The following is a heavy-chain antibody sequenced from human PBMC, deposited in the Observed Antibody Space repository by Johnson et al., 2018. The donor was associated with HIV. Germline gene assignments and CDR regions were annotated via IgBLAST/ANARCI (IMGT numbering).Heavy chain of an antibody. J-gene: IGHJ3*02. V-gene: IGHV3-43*01. CDR1: GFTFDAYT. D-gene: IGHD1-26*01. CDR2: LGWDGGSR. Sequence: VQLVESGGVVAQIGGSLRLSCAASGFTFDAYTMYWVRQPPGKGLEWVSLLGWDGGSRYYADSVKGRFTVSRDNSKNTLYLQMNTLRVEDTAVYYCARDRVGGTYDSFDIWGQGTMVTVSS. CDR3: ARDRVGGTYDSFDI.